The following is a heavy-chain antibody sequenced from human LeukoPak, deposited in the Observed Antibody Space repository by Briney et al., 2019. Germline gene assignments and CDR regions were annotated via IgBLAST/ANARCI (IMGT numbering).Heavy chain of an antibody. CDR1: GFTFSNYW. CDR2: INSDGSST. Sequence: GGSLRLSCAVSGFTFSNYWMHWVRQAPGKGLVWVSRINSDGSSTSYADSVKGRFTISRDNAKNTLYLQMNSLRDEDTAVYYCARDRNDYGGDDAFDIWGQGTMVTVSS. CDR3: ARDRNDYGGDDAFDI. V-gene: IGHV3-74*01. J-gene: IGHJ3*02. D-gene: IGHD4-23*01.